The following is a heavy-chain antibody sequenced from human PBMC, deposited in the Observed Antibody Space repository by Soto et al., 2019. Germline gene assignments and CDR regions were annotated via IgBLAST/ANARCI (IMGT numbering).Heavy chain of an antibody. CDR1: GGSFSGYY. CDR2: INHSGST. D-gene: IGHD4-17*01. J-gene: IGHJ4*02. V-gene: IGHV4-34*01. Sequence: SETLSLTCAVYGGSFSGYYWSWIRQPPGKGLEWIGEINHSGSTNYNPSLKSRVTISVDTSKNQFSLKLSSVTAADTAVYYCARQDDYGDQFDYWGQGTLVTVSS. CDR3: ARQDDYGDQFDY.